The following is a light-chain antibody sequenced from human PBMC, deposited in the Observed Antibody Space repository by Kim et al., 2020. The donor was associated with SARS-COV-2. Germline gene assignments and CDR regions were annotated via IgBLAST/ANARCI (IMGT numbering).Light chain of an antibody. CDR3: QQRRNRPPTCT. Sequence: AGVRATLSCRGRQSDNSYLGWCQQKQSQAPGLKIYDAGTWGIEIRVRFSGSGCGTEFNFTIRSIEPEHFEVYYCQQRRNRPPTCTFGQGTKVEIK. J-gene: IGKJ1*01. CDR2: DAG. V-gene: IGKV3-11*01. CDR1: QSDNSY.